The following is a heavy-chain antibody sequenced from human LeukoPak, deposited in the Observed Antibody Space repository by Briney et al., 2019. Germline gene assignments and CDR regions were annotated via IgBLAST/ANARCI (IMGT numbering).Heavy chain of an antibody. CDR3: ARGYGSGSYIPGY. CDR1: GFTFSSYN. J-gene: IGHJ4*02. D-gene: IGHD3-10*01. Sequence: GGSLRLSCAASGFTFSSYNVNWVRQAPGKGLEWVSSISSSSGYIYYADSVKGRFTISRDNAKNSLYLQMNSLRAEDTAVYHCARGYGSGSYIPGYWGQGTLVTVSS. V-gene: IGHV3-21*01. CDR2: ISSSSGYI.